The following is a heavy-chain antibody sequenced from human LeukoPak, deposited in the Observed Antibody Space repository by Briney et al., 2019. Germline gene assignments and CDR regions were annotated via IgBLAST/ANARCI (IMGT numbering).Heavy chain of an antibody. CDR1: GGTFSSYA. J-gene: IGHJ3*02. CDR2: IIPILGIA. V-gene: IGHV1-69*04. CDR3: ARDRPYDSSGYYLHDAFDI. Sequence: ASVKVSCKASGGTFSSYAISWVRQAPGQGLEWMGRIIPILGIANYAQKFQGRVTITADKSTSTAYMELSSLRSEDTAVYYCARDRPYDSSGYYLHDAFDIWGQGTMVTVSS. D-gene: IGHD3-22*01.